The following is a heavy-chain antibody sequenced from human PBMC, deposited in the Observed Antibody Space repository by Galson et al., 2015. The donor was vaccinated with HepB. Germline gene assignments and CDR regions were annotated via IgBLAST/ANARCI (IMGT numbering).Heavy chain of an antibody. J-gene: IGHJ5*02. D-gene: IGHD3/OR15-3a*01. Sequence: SVKVSCKASGGSFNKYVISWVRQAPGQGLEWMGGIIPMFGTANYAQKFQDRVKITADESTNTAYMELSSLRPEDTAVYYCARDRIPFLDSPQYKELDPWGQGTLVTVSS. V-gene: IGHV1-69*13. CDR1: GGSFNKYV. CDR2: IIPMFGTA. CDR3: ARDRIPFLDSPQYKELDP.